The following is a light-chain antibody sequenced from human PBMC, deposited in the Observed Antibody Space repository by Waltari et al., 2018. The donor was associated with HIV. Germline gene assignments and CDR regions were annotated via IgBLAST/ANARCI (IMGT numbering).Light chain of an antibody. CDR1: SSNSGSNA. CDR3: ASCDDSRKGVV. J-gene: IGLJ3*02. V-gene: IGLV1-44*01. CDR2: GND. Sequence: QSVLTQPPSAFGSPGQRLTISCSGSSSNSGSNAVNWYQHLPGTAPTLLIFGNDQQPSGVPARFSGCKSGTSTSRAISRLRSEDGGEYYCASCDDSRKGVVFGGETKLTV.